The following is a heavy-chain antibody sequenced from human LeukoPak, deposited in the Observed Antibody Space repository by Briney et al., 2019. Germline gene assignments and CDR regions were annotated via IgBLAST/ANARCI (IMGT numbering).Heavy chain of an antibody. CDR1: GLTFSSYA. D-gene: IGHD3-3*01. V-gene: IGHV3-23*01. Sequence: GGSLRLSCAASGLTFSSYAMSWVRQAPGKGLEWVSAISGSGGSTYYADSVKGRFTISRDNSKNTLYLQMNSLRAEDTAVYYCAKDADYDFWSGYLVGSLNYFDYWGQGTLVTVSS. J-gene: IGHJ4*02. CDR3: AKDADYDFWSGYLVGSLNYFDY. CDR2: ISGSGGST.